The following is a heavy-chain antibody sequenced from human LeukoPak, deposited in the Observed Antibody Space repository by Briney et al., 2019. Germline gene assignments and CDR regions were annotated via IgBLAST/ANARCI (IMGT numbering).Heavy chain of an antibody. J-gene: IGHJ4*02. D-gene: IGHD6-19*01. CDR2: IKQDGSEK. Sequence: GGSLRLSCAASRFTSSNYWMTWVRQAPGKGLEWVANIKQDGSEKYYADSVKGRFTISRDNAKNSLYLQMNSLRAEDTAVYYCARERRGSSGWYYFDYWGQGTLVTVSS. CDR3: ARERRGSSGWYYFDY. V-gene: IGHV3-7*01. CDR1: RFTSSNYW.